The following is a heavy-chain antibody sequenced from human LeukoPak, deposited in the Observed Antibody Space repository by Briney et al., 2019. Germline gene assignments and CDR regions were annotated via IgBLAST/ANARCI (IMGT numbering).Heavy chain of an antibody. Sequence: PGRSLRLSCAASGFTFSSYAIHWVRQAPGKGLEWVAVISYDGSNKYYADSVKGRFTISRDNSKNTLYLQMNSLRAEDTAVYYCARDRRMDVWGQGTTVTVSS. CDR3: ARDRRMDV. V-gene: IGHV3-30-3*01. CDR2: ISYDGSNK. J-gene: IGHJ6*02. CDR1: GFTFSSYA.